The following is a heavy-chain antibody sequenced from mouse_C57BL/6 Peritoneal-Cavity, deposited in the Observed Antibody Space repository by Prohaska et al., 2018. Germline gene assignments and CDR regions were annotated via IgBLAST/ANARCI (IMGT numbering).Heavy chain of an antibody. CDR1: GFTFSSYA. CDR2: IRDGGSYT. J-gene: IGHJ1*03. D-gene: IGHD2-4*01. CDR3: ERGGDYDGYFDV. V-gene: IGHV5-4*01. Sequence: VQLVESGGGLVKPGGSLKLSCAASGFTFSSYAMSWVRQTPEQRLEWVVTIRDGGSYTYYPDNVKGRFTISRDNAKNNRYLQMSHLKSEDTAMYECERGGDYDGYFDVWGTGATVTV.